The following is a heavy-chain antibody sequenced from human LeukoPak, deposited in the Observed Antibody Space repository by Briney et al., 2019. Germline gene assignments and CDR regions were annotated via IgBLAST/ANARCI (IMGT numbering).Heavy chain of an antibody. J-gene: IGHJ4*02. Sequence: GGSLRLSCAVSGITLSNYGMSWVRQAPGKGLEWVAGISGSGGGTNYADSVKGRFTIPRDNPKNTLYLQMHSLRAEDTAVYFCAKRGVVVRVILVGFHKEATYFDSWGQGALVTVSS. CDR2: ISGSGGGT. D-gene: IGHD3-10*01. CDR3: AKRGVVVRVILVGFHKEATYFDS. CDR1: GITLSNYG. V-gene: IGHV3-23*01.